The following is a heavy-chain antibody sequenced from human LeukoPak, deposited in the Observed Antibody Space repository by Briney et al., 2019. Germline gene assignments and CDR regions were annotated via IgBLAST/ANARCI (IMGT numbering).Heavy chain of an antibody. J-gene: IGHJ6*03. CDR2: ISYDGSNK. V-gene: IGHV3-30*18. CDR1: GFTFSSYG. Sequence: GGSLRLSCAASGFTFSSYGMHWVRQAPGKGLEWVAVISYDGSNKYYADSVKGRFTISRDNSKNTLYLQMNSLRAEDTAVYYCAKDLGEMATINMDVWGKGTTVTVSS. CDR3: AKDLGEMATINMDV. D-gene: IGHD5-24*01.